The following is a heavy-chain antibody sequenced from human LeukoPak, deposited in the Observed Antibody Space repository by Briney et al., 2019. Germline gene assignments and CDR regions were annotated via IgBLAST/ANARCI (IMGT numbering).Heavy chain of an antibody. CDR2: IYHTGTT. CDR1: GGSISSSSYY. Sequence: PSETLSLTCTVSGGSISSSSYYWGWIRQPPGKGLEWIGEIYHTGTTNYNPSLNSRVTISVDKSKNQLFLKLNSVTAADTAVYYCARDLGSSTPSGVWGKGTTVTVSS. J-gene: IGHJ6*04. D-gene: IGHD3-16*01. CDR3: ARDLGSSTPSGV. V-gene: IGHV4-39*07.